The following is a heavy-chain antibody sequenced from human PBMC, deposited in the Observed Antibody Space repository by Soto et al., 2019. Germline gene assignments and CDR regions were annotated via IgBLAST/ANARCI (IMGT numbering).Heavy chain of an antibody. J-gene: IGHJ5*02. Sequence: GGSLRLSCAASGFTFSDYYMSWIRQAPGKGLEWVSYISSSGSNIYYADSVKGRFTISRDNAKNSLYLQMNSLRAEDTAVYYCARDSPQNGYALNWFDPWGQGTLVTVSS. CDR3: ARDSPQNGYALNWFDP. CDR1: GFTFSDYY. V-gene: IGHV3-11*01. D-gene: IGHD2-2*01. CDR2: ISSSGSNI.